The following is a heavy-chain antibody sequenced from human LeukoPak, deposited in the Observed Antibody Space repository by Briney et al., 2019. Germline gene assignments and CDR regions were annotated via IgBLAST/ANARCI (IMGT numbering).Heavy chain of an antibody. CDR1: GGSISSYY. CDR3: AATGIVGATRREDFDY. J-gene: IGHJ4*02. Sequence: PSETLSLTCTVSGGSISSYYWSWIRQPAGKGLEWIGSIYYSGSTYYNPSLKSRVTISVDTSKNQFSLKLSSVTAADTAVYYCAATGIVGATRREDFDYWGQGTLVTVSS. D-gene: IGHD1-26*01. CDR2: IYYSGST. V-gene: IGHV4-59*05.